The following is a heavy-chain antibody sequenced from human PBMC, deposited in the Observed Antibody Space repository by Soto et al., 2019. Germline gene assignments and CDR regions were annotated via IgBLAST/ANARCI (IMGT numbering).Heavy chain of an antibody. J-gene: IGHJ2*01. V-gene: IGHV4-30-4*01. Sequence: SETLSLTCTVSGASINNNDYYWSWIRQTPGKGLEWIGYVYYSGTTDYIPSRKSRLSMSIDKSQNQFTLKLNSVTAADTATYYCARMSYFYDKWYFDLWGRGTLVTVSS. CDR3: ARMSYFYDKWYFDL. CDR1: GASINNNDYY. CDR2: VYYSGTT. D-gene: IGHD3-22*01.